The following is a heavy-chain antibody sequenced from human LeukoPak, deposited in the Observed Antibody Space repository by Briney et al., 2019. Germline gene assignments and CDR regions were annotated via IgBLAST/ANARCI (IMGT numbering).Heavy chain of an antibody. CDR3: AREPDLHYDFWSGYSGSYYYGMDV. CDR1: GFTFSRYH. V-gene: IGHV3-13*01. D-gene: IGHD3-3*01. CDR2: VGAAGDT. J-gene: IGHJ6*02. Sequence: RTGGSLRLSCAASGFTFSRYHMHWVRQVTGKGLEWVSSVGAAGDTYYPDSVKGRFTVSRDSAKGSLYLQMNSLRAEDTAVYYCAREPDLHYDFWSGYSGSYYYGMDVWGQGTTVTVSS.